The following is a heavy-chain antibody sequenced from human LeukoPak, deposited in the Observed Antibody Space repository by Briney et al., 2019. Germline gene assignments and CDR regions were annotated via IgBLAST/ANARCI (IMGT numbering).Heavy chain of an antibody. CDR1: GFTFSSYA. V-gene: IGHV3-23*01. J-gene: IGHJ3*02. CDR3: AKVVWTQLPFSYAFDI. CDR2: IRGSGGST. D-gene: IGHD2-2*01. Sequence: GGSLRLSCAASGFTFSSYAMGGVRQAPGKGREGVSAIRGSGGSTYYADSGKGGFTISRDNSKNTLYMQMNSLRAEDTAVYSCAKVVWTQLPFSYAFDIWGQGTMVTVSS.